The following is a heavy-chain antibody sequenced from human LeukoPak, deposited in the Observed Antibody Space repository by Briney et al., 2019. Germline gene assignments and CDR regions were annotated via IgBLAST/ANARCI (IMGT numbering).Heavy chain of an antibody. Sequence: GGSLRLSCVASGFTFPDFGMHWVRQAPGKGLEWVAFVRYDGSDTYYAGSVRGRFTVSRDNSKNTLYLQMNSLRVEDTAVYYCARMRGRYCSSNGCYVEYWGQGALVTVSS. CDR2: VRYDGSDT. CDR1: GFTFPDFG. CDR3: ARMRGRYCSSNGCYVEY. V-gene: IGHV3-30*02. D-gene: IGHD2-2*01. J-gene: IGHJ4*02.